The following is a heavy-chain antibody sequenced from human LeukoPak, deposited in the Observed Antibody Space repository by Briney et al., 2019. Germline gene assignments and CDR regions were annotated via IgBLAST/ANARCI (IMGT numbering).Heavy chain of an antibody. CDR1: GGSISFYY. CDR2: IYGSGSA. D-gene: IGHD5-18*01. V-gene: IGHV4-59*01. J-gene: IGHJ4*02. CDR3: AREYSYGYFFDY. Sequence: SETLSLTCTVSGGSISFYYWSWIRQSPGKGLEWIGYIYGSGSANYNPSLKKRVTISIDTSKNQFSLRLSSVTAADTALYYCAREYSYGYFFDYWGQGTLVTVSS.